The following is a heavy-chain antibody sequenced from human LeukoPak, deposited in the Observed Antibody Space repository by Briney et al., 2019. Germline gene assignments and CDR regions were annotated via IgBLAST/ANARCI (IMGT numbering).Heavy chain of an antibody. Sequence: GGSLRLSCTASGFTFGDYAVTWVRQAPGKGLEWVGFIRNRASGGTTEYAASVKDRFTISRDDSKNIAYLQMNSLKTEDTAVYYCTTLTFGGVIVPHWGQGTLVTVSS. CDR2: IRNRASGGTT. D-gene: IGHD3-16*02. J-gene: IGHJ1*01. V-gene: IGHV3-49*04. CDR1: GFTFGDYA. CDR3: TTLTFGGVIVPH.